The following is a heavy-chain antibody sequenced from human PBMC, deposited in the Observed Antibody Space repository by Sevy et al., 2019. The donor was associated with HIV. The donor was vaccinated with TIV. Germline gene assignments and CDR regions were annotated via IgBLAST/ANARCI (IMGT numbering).Heavy chain of an antibody. V-gene: IGHV3-21*01. CDR1: GFSFSDYN. CDR2: ISSGSVHM. Sequence: GGSLRLSCAASGFSFSDYNMNSVRQAPGKGLEWVSSISSGSVHMNYADSIKGRFTISRDNAKNSLYLHLNSLRAEDTAVYYCAREQWLDHWGQGTLVTVSS. J-gene: IGHJ5*02. CDR3: AREQWLDH.